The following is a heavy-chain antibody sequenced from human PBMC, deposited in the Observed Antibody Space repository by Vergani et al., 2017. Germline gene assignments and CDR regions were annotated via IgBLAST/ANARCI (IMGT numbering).Heavy chain of an antibody. J-gene: IGHJ5*02. CDR1: GFTFSNYW. CDR2: INSDGDST. D-gene: IGHD3-10*01. V-gene: IGHV3-74*01. CDR3: GRVADFYGLGSRLLDL. Sequence: VQLVESGGGLVQPGGSLRLSCTASGFTFSNYWMQWVRQAPGKGLMWVSRINSDGDSTSYADSVKGRFTISRDNAKNTLYLQMDSLRAEDTAVYYCGRVADFYGLGSRLLDLWGQGILVTVSS.